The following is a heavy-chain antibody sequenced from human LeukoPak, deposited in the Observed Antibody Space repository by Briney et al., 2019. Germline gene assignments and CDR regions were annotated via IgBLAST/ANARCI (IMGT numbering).Heavy chain of an antibody. CDR1: GFTFSSYE. V-gene: IGHV3-48*03. J-gene: IGHJ5*02. D-gene: IGHD1-20*01. Sequence: GGSLRLSCAASGFTFSSYEMNWVRQAPGKGLEWVSYISSSGSTIYYADSVKGRFTISRDNAKNSLYLQMNSLRAEDTAVYYCARGGYNWNENWFDPWGQGTLVTASS. CDR3: ARGGYNWNENWFDP. CDR2: ISSSGSTI.